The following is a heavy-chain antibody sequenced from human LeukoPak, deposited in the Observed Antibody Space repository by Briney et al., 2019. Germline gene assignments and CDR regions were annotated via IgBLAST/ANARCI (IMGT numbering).Heavy chain of an antibody. V-gene: IGHV3-48*01. CDR2: ISSSSSTI. Sequence: PGGSLRLSCAASGFTFSSYSMNWVRQAPGKGLEWVSYISSSSSTIYYADSVKGRFTISRDNSKNTLYLQMNSLRAEDTALYYCSKATPPRDGSNPDYWGQGTLVTVSS. CDR1: GFTFSSYS. CDR3: SKATPPRDGSNPDY. D-gene: IGHD5-24*01. J-gene: IGHJ4*02.